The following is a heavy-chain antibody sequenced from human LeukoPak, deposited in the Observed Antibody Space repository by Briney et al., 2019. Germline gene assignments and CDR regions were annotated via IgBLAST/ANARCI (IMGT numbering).Heavy chain of an antibody. CDR3: ARADYSSGWYRH. D-gene: IGHD6-19*01. CDR1: GGSFSGYY. V-gene: IGHV4-34*01. CDR2: INHSGST. Sequence: KASETLSLTCAVYGGSFSGYYWSWIRQPPGKGLEWIGEINHSGSTNYNPSLKSRVTISVDTSKNQFSLKLSSVTAADTAVYYCARADYSSGWYRHWGQGTLVTVSS. J-gene: IGHJ4*02.